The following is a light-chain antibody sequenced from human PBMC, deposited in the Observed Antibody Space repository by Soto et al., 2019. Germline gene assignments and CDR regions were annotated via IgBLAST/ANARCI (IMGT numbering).Light chain of an antibody. Sequence: EIVLTQSPGTLSLSPGERATLSCRASQSVSSSYLAWYQQKPGQAPRLLIYGAFSRPTGIPDRFSGSGSGTDFTLTISRMEPEDCAVYYCQQYRSSHQSFGQGTRLEIK. CDR3: QQYRSSHQS. J-gene: IGKJ5*01. V-gene: IGKV3-20*01. CDR1: QSVSSSY. CDR2: GAF.